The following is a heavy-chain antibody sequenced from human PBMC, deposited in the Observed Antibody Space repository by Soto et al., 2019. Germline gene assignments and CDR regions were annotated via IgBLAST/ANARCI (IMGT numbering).Heavy chain of an antibody. V-gene: IGHV3-23*01. D-gene: IGHD6-6*01. CDR3: AKASFSSSFRSYYYYYGMDV. Sequence: PGGSLRLSCAASGFTFSSYAMSWVRQAPGKGLEWVSAISGSGGSTYYADSVKGRFTISRDNSKNTLYLQMNSLRAEDTAVYYCAKASFSSSFRSYYYYYGMDVWGQGTTVTVSS. CDR2: ISGSGGST. CDR1: GFTFSSYA. J-gene: IGHJ6*02.